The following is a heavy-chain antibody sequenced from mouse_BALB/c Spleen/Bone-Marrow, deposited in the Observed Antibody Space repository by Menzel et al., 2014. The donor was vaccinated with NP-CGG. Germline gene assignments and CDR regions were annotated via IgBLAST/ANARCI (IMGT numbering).Heavy chain of an antibody. CDR3: ARKGAMITHYYAMDY. V-gene: IGHV5-17*02. D-gene: IGHD2-4*01. CDR2: ISNGSSPI. J-gene: IGHJ4*01. CDR1: GFTFSSFG. Sequence: EVKLMESGGGLVQPGGSRKHSCAASGFTFSSFGMHWVRQAPEKGLEWVAYISNGSSPIYYADTVKGRFTISRDNPKNTLFLQMTSLRSEDTAMYYCARKGAMITHYYAMDYWGQGTSVAVSS.